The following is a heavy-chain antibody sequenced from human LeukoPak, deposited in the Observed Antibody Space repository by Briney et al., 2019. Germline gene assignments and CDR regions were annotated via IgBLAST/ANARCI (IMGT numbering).Heavy chain of an antibody. J-gene: IGHJ4*02. D-gene: IGHD1-26*01. CDR2: ISYDGSNK. CDR1: GFTFSSYA. V-gene: IGHV3-30-3*01. Sequence: GGSLRLSCAASGFTFSSYAMHWVRQAPGKGLEWVAVISYDGSNKYYADSVKGRFTISRDNSKNTLYLQMNSLRAEDTAVYYCARGGSGSFLFNYWGQGTLVTVSS. CDR3: ARGGSGSFLFNY.